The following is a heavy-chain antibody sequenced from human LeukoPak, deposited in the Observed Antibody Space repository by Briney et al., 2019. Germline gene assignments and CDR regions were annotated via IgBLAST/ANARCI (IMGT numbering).Heavy chain of an antibody. D-gene: IGHD6-13*01. Sequence: GGSLRLSCAASGFTVSSNYMSWVRQAPGKGLEWVASINHNGNVNYYVDSVKGRFTISRDNAMNSLYLQMNSLRAEDTAIYYCARSLPYGTTWYGRSDFWGQGTLVTVSS. J-gene: IGHJ4*02. V-gene: IGHV3-7*03. CDR3: ARSLPYGTTWYGRSDF. CDR1: GFTVSSNY. CDR2: INHNGNVN.